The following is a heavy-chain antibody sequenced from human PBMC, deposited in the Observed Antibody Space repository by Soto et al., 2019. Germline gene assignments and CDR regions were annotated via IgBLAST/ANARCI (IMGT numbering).Heavy chain of an antibody. Sequence: ASVKVSCKASGYTFTSCGISWVRQAPGQGLEWMGWISAYNGNTNYAQKLQGRVTMTTDTSTSTAYMELRSLRSDDTAVYYCARDCSGGSCKRSLDYWGQGTLVTVSS. CDR2: ISAYNGNT. D-gene: IGHD2-15*01. V-gene: IGHV1-18*01. CDR3: ARDCSGGSCKRSLDY. CDR1: GYTFTSCG. J-gene: IGHJ4*02.